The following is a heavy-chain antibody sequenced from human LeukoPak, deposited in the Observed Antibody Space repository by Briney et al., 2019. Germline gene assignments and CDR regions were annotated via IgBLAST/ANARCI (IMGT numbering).Heavy chain of an antibody. J-gene: IGHJ4*02. CDR2: ISYDGSRK. Sequence: GGSLRLSCAASGFTFSSYGMHWVRQAPGKGLEWVAFISYDGSRKYYADSVKGRFTISRDNSKNILYLQMNSLRAEDTAVYFCARVRSSGYYDYWGQGTLVTVSS. CDR1: GFTFSSYG. D-gene: IGHD3-22*01. CDR3: ARVRSSGYYDY. V-gene: IGHV3-30*03.